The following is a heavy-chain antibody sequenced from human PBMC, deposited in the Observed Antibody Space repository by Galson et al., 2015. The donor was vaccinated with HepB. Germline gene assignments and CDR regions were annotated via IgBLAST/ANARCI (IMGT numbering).Heavy chain of an antibody. CDR3: RREPNRGGHLDHMGPGHAVKCRFHMSRNNSKNILYWQMNSLRAEDTVVYCCVREHNSGWYFDH. V-gene: IGHV3-33*01. J-gene: IGHJ4*02. CDR1: GFIFSNYG. Sequence: SLRLSCAASGFIFSNYGMHWVRQAPGKGPEWVALIWRDGTNKYYSDSVKGRFTISRDNSKNTLYLQMNSLRAEDTAGASCRREPNRGGHLDHMGPGHAVKCRFHMSRNNSKNILYWQMNSLRAEDTVVYCCVREHNSGWYFDHWGQGTLVTVSS. CDR2: IWRDGTNK. D-gene: IGHD7-27*01.